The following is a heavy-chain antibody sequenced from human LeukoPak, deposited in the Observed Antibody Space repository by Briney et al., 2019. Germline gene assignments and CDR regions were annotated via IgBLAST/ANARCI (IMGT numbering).Heavy chain of an antibody. J-gene: IGHJ4*02. V-gene: IGHV4-4*07. Sequence: SETLSLTCTVSGGSISSYYWSWIRQPAGKGLEWIGRIYTSGSTNYNPSLKSRVTMSVDTSKNQFSLKLNSVTAADTAVYYCARGSRVVGGYYFDYWGQGTLVTVSS. CDR1: GGSISSYY. D-gene: IGHD2-15*01. CDR2: IYTSGST. CDR3: ARGSRVVGGYYFDY.